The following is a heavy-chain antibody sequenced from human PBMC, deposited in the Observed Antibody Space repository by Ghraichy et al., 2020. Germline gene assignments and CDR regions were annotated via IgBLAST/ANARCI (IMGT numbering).Heavy chain of an antibody. D-gene: IGHD6-19*01. J-gene: IGHJ6*02. V-gene: IGHV3-21*01. CDR3: ARVKLVGSGWNYYYYYGMDV. CDR1: GFTFSSYS. CDR2: ISSSSSYI. Sequence: GGSLRLSCAASGFTFSSYSMNWVRQAPGKGLEWVSSISSSSSYIYYADSVKGRFTISRDNAKNSLYLQMNSLRAEDTAVYYCARVKLVGSGWNYYYYYGMDVWGQGTTVTVSS.